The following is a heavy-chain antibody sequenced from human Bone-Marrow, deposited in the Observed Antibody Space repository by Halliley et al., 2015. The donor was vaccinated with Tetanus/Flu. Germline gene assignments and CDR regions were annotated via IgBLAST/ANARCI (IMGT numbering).Heavy chain of an antibody. CDR2: ISGVGHTT. D-gene: IGHD3-3*01. CDR1: GFIFSDYA. V-gene: IGHV3-23*01. CDR3: AKERRDTSGHYSEGDFDY. Sequence: SLRLSCAASGFIFSDYAMSWVRQAPGKGLEWVSAISGVGHTTHYVDSVKGRFSISRDNSNSTLYLQMNSLRDEDTAVYYCAKERRDTSGHYSEGDFDYWGQGTLVSVSS. J-gene: IGHJ4*02.